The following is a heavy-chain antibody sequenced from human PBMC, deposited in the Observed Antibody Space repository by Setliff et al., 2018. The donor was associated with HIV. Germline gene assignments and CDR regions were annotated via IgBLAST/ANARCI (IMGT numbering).Heavy chain of an antibody. D-gene: IGHD3-9*01. CDR1: GYPFDYYW. CDR2: IYPGDSDT. J-gene: IGHJ4*02. Sequence: GESLKISCKTSGYPFDYYWIAWVRQVPGKGLEWMGIIYPGDSDTRYSPSFQGQVTFSADKSINTAYLQWGSLKASDTGIYFCARQTSRYITLSPPDYWGQGTLVTVSS. V-gene: IGHV5-51*01. CDR3: ARQTSRYITLSPPDY.